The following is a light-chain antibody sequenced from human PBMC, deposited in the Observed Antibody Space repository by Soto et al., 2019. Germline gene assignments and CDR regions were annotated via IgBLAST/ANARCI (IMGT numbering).Light chain of an antibody. J-gene: IGKJ5*01. CDR1: QSVSSKY. V-gene: IGKV3D-20*02. CDR3: QQRSNWPPSIT. CDR2: ATS. Sequence: EIVLTQSPGTLSLSPGERATLSCRASQSVSSKYLAWCQQKPGQAPRALXYATSIRASGVQERFSGGGSGTDFHLTITRLEPEDFAVYYCQQRSNWPPSITFGQGTRLEF.